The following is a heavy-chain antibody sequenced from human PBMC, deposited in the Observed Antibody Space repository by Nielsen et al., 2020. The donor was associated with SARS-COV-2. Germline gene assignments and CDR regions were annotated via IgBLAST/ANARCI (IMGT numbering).Heavy chain of an antibody. CDR3: ARDCYGSGRPASRGMGV. CDR2: INAGNGNT. CDR1: GYTFTSYA. Sequence: ASVKVSCKASGYTFTSYAMHWVRQAPGQRLEWMGWINAGNGNTKYSQKFQGRVTITRDTSASTAYMGLSSLRSEDTAVYYCARDCYGSGRPASRGMGVWGQGTTVTVSS. V-gene: IGHV1-3*01. J-gene: IGHJ6*02. D-gene: IGHD3-10*01.